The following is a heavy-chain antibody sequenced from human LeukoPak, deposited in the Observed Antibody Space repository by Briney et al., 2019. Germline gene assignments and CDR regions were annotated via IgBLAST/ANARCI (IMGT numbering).Heavy chain of an antibody. D-gene: IGHD3-3*01. CDR1: GFTFSSYA. CDR2: ISYDGSNK. J-gene: IGHJ6*02. CDR3: ARDQSRITIFGVVIKRYYYYGMDV. V-gene: IGHV3-30-3*01. Sequence: GGSLRLSCAASGFTFSSYAMHWVRKAPGKGLEWVAVISYDGSNKYYADSVKGRFTISRDNSKNTLYLQMNSLRAEDTAVYYCARDQSRITIFGVVIKRYYYYGMDVWGQGTTVTVSS.